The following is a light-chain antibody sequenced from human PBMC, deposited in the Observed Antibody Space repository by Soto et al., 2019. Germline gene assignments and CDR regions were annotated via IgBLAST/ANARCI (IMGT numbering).Light chain of an antibody. CDR3: QQYGRSQT. Sequence: EIVLTQSPDTLSLSPGERATLSFRASQRVSSDSLAWYQQQPGQAPRLLIYSTSNRATGIPDRFSGSGSGTDFTLTIRRLEPEDFALYYCQQYGRSQTFGQGTKVDI. CDR2: STS. J-gene: IGKJ1*01. CDR1: QRVSSDS. V-gene: IGKV3-20*01.